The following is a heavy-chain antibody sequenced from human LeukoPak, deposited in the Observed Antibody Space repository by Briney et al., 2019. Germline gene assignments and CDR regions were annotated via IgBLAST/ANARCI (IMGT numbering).Heavy chain of an antibody. Sequence: SETLSLTCSVSGGSISSSSFYWGWIRQPPGKGLEWIGSFYYSGSTYYNPSLKSRITISVDTSKNQFSLKLSSVTAADTAVYYCARDCSGGSCYGAFDIWGQGTMVTVSS. CDR2: FYYSGST. D-gene: IGHD2-15*01. J-gene: IGHJ3*02. V-gene: IGHV4-39*02. CDR1: GGSISSSSFY. CDR3: ARDCSGGSCYGAFDI.